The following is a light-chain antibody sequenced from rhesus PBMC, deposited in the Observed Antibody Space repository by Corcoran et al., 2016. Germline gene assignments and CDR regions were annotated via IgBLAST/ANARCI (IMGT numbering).Light chain of an antibody. CDR2: KAS. J-gene: IGKJ4*01. V-gene: IGKV1-74*01. CDR3: QHGYGTPLT. CDR1: ENVINY. Sequence: DTQMTQSPSSLSASVGDRVTITCRASENVINYLNWYQQKPGKAPKLLIYKASTVQSGVPSRFSGSGSGTDYTFTISSLQPEDVATYYCQHGYGTPLTFGGGTKVEIK.